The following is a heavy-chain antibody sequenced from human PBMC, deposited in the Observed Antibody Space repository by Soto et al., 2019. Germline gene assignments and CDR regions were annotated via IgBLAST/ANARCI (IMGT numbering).Heavy chain of an antibody. CDR2: IWYDGSNK. Sequence: VGSLRLSCAASGFTFSSYGMHWVRQAPGKGLEWVAVIWYDGSNKYYADSVKGRFTISRDNSKNTLYLQMNSLRAEDTALYYCAKDGIAAAGSHDYWGQGTLVPVSS. CDR3: AKDGIAAAGSHDY. D-gene: IGHD6-13*01. V-gene: IGHV3-30*02. CDR1: GFTFSSYG. J-gene: IGHJ4*02.